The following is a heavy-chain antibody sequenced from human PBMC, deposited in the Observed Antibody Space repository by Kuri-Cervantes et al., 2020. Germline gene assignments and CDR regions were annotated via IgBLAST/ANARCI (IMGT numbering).Heavy chain of an antibody. D-gene: IGHD6-19*01. Sequence: ASVKVSCKASGYTFTDYSIHWVRQAPGQGLEWMGWIKPDSGVTNYAQKFQGRVTLTRDTSITTAYMELSRPRSDDTAVYYCASQYSSGWYEAPYWGQGTLVTVSS. CDR1: GYTFTDYS. CDR3: ASQYSSGWYEAPY. CDR2: IKPDSGVT. V-gene: IGHV1-2*02. J-gene: IGHJ4*02.